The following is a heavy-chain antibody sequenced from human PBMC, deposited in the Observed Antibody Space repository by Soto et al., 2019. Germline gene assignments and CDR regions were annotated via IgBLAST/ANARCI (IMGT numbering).Heavy chain of an antibody. CDR1: GYTLTTFY. D-gene: IGHD7-27*01. Sequence: ASVKVSCKASGYTLTTFYMHWVRLAPGQGLEWMGIINPGGGNVRYAQKFQGRVTLTSDASTSAVYMELRSLRSEDTAVYYCGRGGRGNWGPLAPWGQGTLVTVSS. J-gene: IGHJ5*02. V-gene: IGHV1-46*01. CDR2: INPGGGNV. CDR3: GRGGRGNWGPLAP.